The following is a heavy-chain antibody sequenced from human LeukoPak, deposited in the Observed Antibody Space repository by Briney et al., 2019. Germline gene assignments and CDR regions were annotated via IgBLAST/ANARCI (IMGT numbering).Heavy chain of an antibody. J-gene: IGHJ5*02. D-gene: IGHD2-21*02. V-gene: IGHV1-46*01. CDR2: INPSGGST. CDR3: ARAVGYCGGDCYSNWFDP. CDR1: GYTFTSYY. Sequence: ASVKVSCKASGYTFTSYYMHWVRQAPGQGLEWMGIINPSGGSTSYAQKFQGRVTMTRDMSTSTVYMELSSPRSEDTAVYYCARAVGYCGGDCYSNWFDPWGQGTLVTVSS.